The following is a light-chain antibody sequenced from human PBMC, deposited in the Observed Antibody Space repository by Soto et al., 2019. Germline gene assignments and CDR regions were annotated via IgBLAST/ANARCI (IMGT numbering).Light chain of an antibody. CDR1: QSVSSY. V-gene: IGKV3-11*01. Sequence: EIVLTQSPATLSLSPGERATLSCRASQSVSSYLAWYQQKPGQAPRLLIYDASNRATGIPARFSGSGSGTDFTLTISLLEPEDVAVYYRQQRSNWRTFGGGTKVEIK. CDR3: QQRSNWRT. CDR2: DAS. J-gene: IGKJ4*02.